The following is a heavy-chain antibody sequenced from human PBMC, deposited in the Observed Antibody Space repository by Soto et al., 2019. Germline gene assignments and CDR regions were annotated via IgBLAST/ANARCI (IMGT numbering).Heavy chain of an antibody. D-gene: IGHD2-15*01. J-gene: IGHJ6*02. CDR3: ARDRLVAATSAPPYCYYGMDV. CDR1: GFTFSRYS. CDR2: ISSSSRYI. Sequence: GGSLRLSCATSGFTFSRYSMNWVRQAPGMGLEWVSSISSSSRYIYYTDSVRGRFTTSRDNAKNSLYLQINSLRAEDTAVYYCARDRLVAATSAPPYCYYGMDVWGQGTTVTVSS. V-gene: IGHV3-21*01.